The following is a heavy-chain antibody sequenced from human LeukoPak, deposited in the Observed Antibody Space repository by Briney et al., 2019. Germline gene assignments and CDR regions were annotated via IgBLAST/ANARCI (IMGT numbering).Heavy chain of an antibody. Sequence: PSETLSPTCTVSGGSISSYYWSWIRQPPGKGLEWIGYIYYSGSTNYNPSLKSRVTISVDTSKNQFSLKLSSVTAADTAVYYCARGVRGFDYWGQGTLVTVSS. CDR2: IYYSGST. J-gene: IGHJ4*02. V-gene: IGHV4-59*01. D-gene: IGHD1-1*01. CDR1: GGSISSYY. CDR3: ARGVRGFDY.